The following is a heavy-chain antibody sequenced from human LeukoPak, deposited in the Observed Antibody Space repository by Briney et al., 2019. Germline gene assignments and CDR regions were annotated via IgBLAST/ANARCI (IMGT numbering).Heavy chain of an antibody. V-gene: IGHV4-4*09. D-gene: IGHD3-16*01. CDR3: WRHGGGGRAFDI. CDR1: GGSISSYY. J-gene: IGHJ3*02. CDR2: IYTSGST. Sequence: SETLSLTCTVSGGSISSYYWSWIWQPPGKGLEWIGYIYTSGSTNYNPSLKSRVTISVDTSKNQCSLKLSPGTAADTAVYYCWRHGGGGRAFDIWGQGTMVTVSS.